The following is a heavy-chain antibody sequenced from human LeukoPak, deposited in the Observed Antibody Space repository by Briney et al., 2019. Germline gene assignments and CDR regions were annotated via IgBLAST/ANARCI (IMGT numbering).Heavy chain of an antibody. CDR2: INPNSGGT. D-gene: IGHD5-12*01. Sequence: GASVTVSCKASGYTFTGYYMHWVRQAPGQGLEWMGWINPNSGGTNYAQKFQGRVTMTRDTSISTAYMELSRLRSDDTAVYYCARDHRSGYAPDFILWGQGTLVTVSS. CDR1: GYTFTGYY. CDR3: ARDHRSGYAPDFIL. J-gene: IGHJ4*02. V-gene: IGHV1-2*02.